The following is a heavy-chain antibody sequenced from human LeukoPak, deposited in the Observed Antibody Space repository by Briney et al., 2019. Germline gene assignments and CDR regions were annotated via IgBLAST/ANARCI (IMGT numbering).Heavy chain of an antibody. V-gene: IGHV4-39*07. D-gene: IGHD6-19*01. CDR2: IYYSGSP. Sequence: PSETLSLTCTVSGGSISNNNYYWAWIRQPPGKGLECIGSIYYSGSPYYNPSLKSRVTISVDTSKNQFSLRLSSVTAADTAVYYCARDPGPRAVAPFDYWGQGTLVTVSS. J-gene: IGHJ4*02. CDR1: GGSISNNNYY. CDR3: ARDPGPRAVAPFDY.